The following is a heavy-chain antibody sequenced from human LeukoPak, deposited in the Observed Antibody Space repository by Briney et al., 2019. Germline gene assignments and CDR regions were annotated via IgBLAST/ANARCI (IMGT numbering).Heavy chain of an antibody. CDR3: AREAEPYYYDSSGYYGY. J-gene: IGHJ4*02. CDR2: IIPIFGTA. CDR1: GGTFSSYA. D-gene: IGHD3-22*01. V-gene: IGHV1-69*05. Sequence: SVKVSCKASGGTFSSYAISWVRQAPGQGLEWMGRIIPIFGTANYAQKFQGRVTMTTDTSTSTAYMELRSLRSDDTAVYYCAREAEPYYYDSSGYYGYWGQGTLVTVSS.